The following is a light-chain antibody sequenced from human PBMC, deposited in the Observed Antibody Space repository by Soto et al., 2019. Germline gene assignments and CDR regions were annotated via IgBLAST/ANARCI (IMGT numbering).Light chain of an antibody. V-gene: IGKV2-30*01. Sequence: DVVLTQSPLFLSATLGQPASISCRSSEGFVYGDGNTYLSWFQRRPGHAPRRLIYAVSDRDSGVPDRFSGSGSGTDFTLRISRVEAEDVGVYFCMQGTHWPFTFGQGTKLEIK. J-gene: IGKJ2*01. CDR3: MQGTHWPFT. CDR1: EGFVYGDGNTY. CDR2: AVS.